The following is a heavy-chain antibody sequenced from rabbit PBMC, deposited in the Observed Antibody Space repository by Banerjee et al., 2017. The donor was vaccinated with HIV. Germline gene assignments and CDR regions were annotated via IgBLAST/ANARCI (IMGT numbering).Heavy chain of an antibody. CDR2: IYAGSSGSA. D-gene: IGHD4-1*01. CDR1: GFDFSSNA. J-gene: IGHJ4*01. V-gene: IGHV1S45*01. Sequence: LEESGGGLVKPEGSLTLTCKASGFDFSSNAICWVRQAPGKGLEWIGTIYAGSSGSAYYASWVNGRFTISKTSSTTVTLQMTSLTAADTATYFCARDTGAWGDFSLWGQGTLVTVS. CDR3: ARDTGAWGDFSL.